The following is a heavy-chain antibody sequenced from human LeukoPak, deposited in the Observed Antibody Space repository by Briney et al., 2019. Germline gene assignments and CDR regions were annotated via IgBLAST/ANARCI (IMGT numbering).Heavy chain of an antibody. CDR3: AIGAPTTSIGAGRFDY. CDR2: INPSGGST. D-gene: IGHD5-12*01. V-gene: IGHV1-46*01. CDR1: GYSLTNYY. Sequence: ASVKVSCKAFGYSLTNYYVHWVRQAPGQGLEWMGEINPSGGSTSYAQKFQGRITVTRDTYTKTVYMDLSSLSREDTATYYCAIGAPTTSIGAGRFDYCGQGSLLTVAP. J-gene: IGHJ4*02.